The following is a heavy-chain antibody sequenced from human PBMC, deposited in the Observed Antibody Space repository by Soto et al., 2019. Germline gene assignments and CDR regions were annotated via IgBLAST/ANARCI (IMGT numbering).Heavy chain of an antibody. D-gene: IGHD1-1*01. CDR3: EVTTGY. J-gene: IGHJ4*02. Sequence: ASVKVSCKTSGYTFTEYDINWVRQAPGQGPEYMGWVSPENKNAGYAPQFRGRVSMTTDTAISTAYLEVTNLTYEDTAVYYCEVTTGYWGQGTMVTVSS. V-gene: IGHV1-8*01. CDR1: GYTFTEYD. CDR2: VSPENKNA.